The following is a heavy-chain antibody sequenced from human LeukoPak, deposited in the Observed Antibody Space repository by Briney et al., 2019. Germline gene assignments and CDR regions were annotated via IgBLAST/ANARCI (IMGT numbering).Heavy chain of an antibody. V-gene: IGHV3-15*01. J-gene: IGHJ4*02. D-gene: IGHD1-1*01. CDR1: GFTFSSYS. CDR3: AADVPGWNPMGFDY. Sequence: NTGGSLRLSCAASGFTFSSYSMNWVRQAPGKGLEWVGRIKSKNAGGTTDYAAPVKGRFSISREDSENTVILQMSSLKMEDTAVYYCAADVPGWNPMGFDYWGQGTLVTVSS. CDR2: IKSKNAGGTT.